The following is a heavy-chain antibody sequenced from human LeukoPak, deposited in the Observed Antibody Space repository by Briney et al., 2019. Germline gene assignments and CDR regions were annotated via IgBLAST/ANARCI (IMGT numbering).Heavy chain of an antibody. CDR2: ISSSSSYI. Sequence: GSLRLSCAASGITFSSYSMNWVRQAPGKGLEWVSSISSSSSYIYYADSVKGRFTISRDNAKNSLSLQMTSLRAEDTAVYYCARVCSSTSCFRGIDYWGQGTLVTVSS. CDR1: GITFSSYS. D-gene: IGHD2-2*01. V-gene: IGHV3-21*01. CDR3: ARVCSSTSCFRGIDY. J-gene: IGHJ4*02.